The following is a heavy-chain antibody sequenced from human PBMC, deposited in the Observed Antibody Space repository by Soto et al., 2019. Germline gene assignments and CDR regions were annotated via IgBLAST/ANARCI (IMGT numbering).Heavy chain of an antibody. CDR2: ISDSGGDS. J-gene: IGHJ4*02. CDR3: ASGSKDSYPGSRIFDF. V-gene: IGHV3-23*01. CDR1: GFTFGSRA. D-gene: IGHD3-10*01. Sequence: EVQLLVSGGDLVQPGGSLTLSCVASGFTFGSRAMSWVRQAPGEGLEWVSTISDSGGDSKSADSVRGRFAISRDNYKNTLYLQMSSLRAEASAVYYCASGSKDSYPGSRIFDFWGRGTLVTVSS.